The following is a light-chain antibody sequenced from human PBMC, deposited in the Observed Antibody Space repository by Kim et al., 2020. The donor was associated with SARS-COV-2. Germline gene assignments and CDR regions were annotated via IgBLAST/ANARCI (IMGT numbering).Light chain of an antibody. CDR1: GTYNL. J-gene: IGLJ1*01. Sequence: GTYNLVSWYQQHPGKAPKLMIYEVTKRPSGVSNRFSGSKSGDTASLTISGLLAEDEADYYCFSYAGTLGFGTGTKVTVL. CDR3: FSYAGTLG. V-gene: IGLV2-23*02. CDR2: EVT.